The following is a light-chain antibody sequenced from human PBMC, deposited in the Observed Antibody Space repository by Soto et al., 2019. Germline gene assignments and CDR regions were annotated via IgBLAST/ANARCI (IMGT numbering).Light chain of an antibody. J-gene: IGKJ1*01. CDR2: AAA. CDR3: PKYNSAPWT. V-gene: IGKV1-27*01. Sequence: DIQMTQSPSSLSASVGDRVTITCRASQGISNYLAWYQQKPGKVPKLLIYAAATLQPGVPSRFSGSGSGTDFTLTISSLQPEEGATYYCPKYNSAPWTFGQGTKVEIK. CDR1: QGISNY.